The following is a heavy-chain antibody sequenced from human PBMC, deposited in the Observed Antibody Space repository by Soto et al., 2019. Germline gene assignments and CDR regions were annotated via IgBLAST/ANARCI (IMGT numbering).Heavy chain of an antibody. CDR1: GYTFTNYG. V-gene: IGHV1-18*01. CDR2: ISAYNGNT. J-gene: IGHJ4*02. Sequence: QVQLVQSGAEVKKPGASVKVSCKASGYTFTNYGISWVRQAPGQGLEWMGWISAYNGNTNYAQKLQGRVTTTTDPSPSTGSLELRRLRSDGTAVYYCARDSPPVAYWGQGTLVTVSS. CDR3: ARDSPPVAY.